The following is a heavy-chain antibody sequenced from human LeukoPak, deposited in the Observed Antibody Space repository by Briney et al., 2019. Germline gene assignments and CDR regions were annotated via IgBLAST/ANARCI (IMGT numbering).Heavy chain of an antibody. V-gene: IGHV1-69*13. Sequence: SVKVSCTASGGTFSSYAISWVRQAPGQGLEWMGGIIPIFGTANYAQKFQGRVTITADESTSTAYMELSSLRSEDTALYYCAKDRGREGTNPDFDYWGQGTLVTVSS. J-gene: IGHJ4*02. D-gene: IGHD5-24*01. CDR1: GGTFSSYA. CDR3: AKDRGREGTNPDFDY. CDR2: IIPIFGTA.